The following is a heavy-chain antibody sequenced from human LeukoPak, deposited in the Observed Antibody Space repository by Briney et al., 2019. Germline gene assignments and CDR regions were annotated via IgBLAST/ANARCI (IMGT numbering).Heavy chain of an antibody. CDR2: ISGFDGNT. CDR1: GYNFRSHG. V-gene: IGHV1-18*01. J-gene: IGHJ5*02. CDR3: AKDSREAVAGRGRWFDP. Sequence: ASVTVSCKASGYNFRSHGISWVRQAPGQELEWMGWISGFDGNTNYAQKFQGRVTMSTDTSTSTAYMELSSLTSDDTAVYYCAKDSREAVAGRGRWFDPWGQGTLVTVSS. D-gene: IGHD6-19*01.